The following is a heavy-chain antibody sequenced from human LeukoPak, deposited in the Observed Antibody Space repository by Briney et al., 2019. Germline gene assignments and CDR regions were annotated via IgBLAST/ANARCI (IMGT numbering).Heavy chain of an antibody. CDR3: SSSSSRGPLDY. CDR1: GFTVSSDY. Sequence: SGGSLRLSCAASGFTVSSDYMSWVRQAPGKGLEWVSVIYSGGSTYYADSVKGRFTISRDNSKNTLYLQMNSLRAEDTAVYYCSSSSSRGPLDYWGQGTLVTVSS. CDR2: IYSGGST. D-gene: IGHD6-6*01. J-gene: IGHJ4*02. V-gene: IGHV3-53*01.